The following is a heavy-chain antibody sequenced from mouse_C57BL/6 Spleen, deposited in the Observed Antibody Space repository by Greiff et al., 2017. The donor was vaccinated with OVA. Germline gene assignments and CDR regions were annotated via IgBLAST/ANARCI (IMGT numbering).Heavy chain of an antibody. CDR3: TREEVVYFDY. CDR1: GYTFTDYE. Sequence: VQRVESGAELVRPGASVTLSCKASGYTFTDYEMHWVKQTPVHGLEWIGAIDPETGGTAYNQKFKGKAILTADKSSSTAYMELRSLTSEDSAVYYCTREEVVYFDYWGQGTTLTVSS. J-gene: IGHJ2*01. V-gene: IGHV1-15*01. CDR2: IDPETGGT.